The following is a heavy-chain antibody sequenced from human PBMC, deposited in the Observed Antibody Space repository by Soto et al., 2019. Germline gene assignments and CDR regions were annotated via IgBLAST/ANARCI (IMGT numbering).Heavy chain of an antibody. J-gene: IGHJ4*02. V-gene: IGHV4-59*12. CDR3: ARDTRRGYSGYV. D-gene: IGHD5-12*01. CDR1: GGSISSYY. Sequence: SETLSLTCTVSGGSISSYYWSWIRQPPGKGLEWIGYIYYSGSTYYNPSLKSRVTISVDTSKNQFSLKLSSVTAADTAVYYCARDTRRGYSGYVWGQGTLVTVSS. CDR2: IYYSGST.